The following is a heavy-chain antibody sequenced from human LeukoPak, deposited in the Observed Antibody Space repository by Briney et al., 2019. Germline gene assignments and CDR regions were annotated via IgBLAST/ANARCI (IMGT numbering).Heavy chain of an antibody. J-gene: IGHJ4*02. Sequence: PGESLTISCRGSGYIFTSYWIGWVSQMPGKGVEWMGIIYPGDSDTSYSPSFQAQVTISADKSISPAYLQWSSLKASDTAMYYCARLTFDSSSSYYFDYWGQGTLVTVSS. V-gene: IGHV5-51*01. CDR3: ARLTFDSSSSYYFDY. CDR2: IYPGDSDT. D-gene: IGHD6-6*01. CDR1: GYIFTSYW.